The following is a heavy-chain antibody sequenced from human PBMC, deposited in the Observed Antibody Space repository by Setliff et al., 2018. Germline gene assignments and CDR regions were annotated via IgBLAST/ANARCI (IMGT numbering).Heavy chain of an antibody. J-gene: IGHJ6*03. CDR1: GTSISSDGYY. CDR3: ARGRGTAMVSIYQYYYMDV. CDR2: IHHTGTT. D-gene: IGHD5-18*01. Sequence: SETLSLTCSVSGTSISSDGYYWGWIRQSPGKGPEWIGSIHHTGTTFYNPSLESRVTISIDTSKKSFSLLLTSVTAADTAVYYCARGRGTAMVSIYQYYYMDVWGKGTTVTVSS. V-gene: IGHV4-39*02.